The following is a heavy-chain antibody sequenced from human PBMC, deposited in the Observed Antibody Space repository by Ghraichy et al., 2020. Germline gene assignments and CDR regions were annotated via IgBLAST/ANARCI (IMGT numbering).Heavy chain of an antibody. CDR3: GSSGTSFFLPRVDY. D-gene: IGHD2-2*01. CDR1: GFPFKTYS. V-gene: IGHV3-21*01. Sequence: GGSLRLSCAASGFPFKTYSLNWVRQAPGKGLEWVSSISSDGSGRNFIYYADSVKGRFIISRDDARNSVYLQMTSLRDEDAAVYYCGSSGTSFFLPRVDYWGQGTLVTVSS. CDR2: ISSDGSGRNFI. J-gene: IGHJ4*02.